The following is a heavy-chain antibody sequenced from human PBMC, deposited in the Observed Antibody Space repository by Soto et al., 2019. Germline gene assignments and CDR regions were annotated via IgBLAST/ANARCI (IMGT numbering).Heavy chain of an antibody. D-gene: IGHD6-13*01. CDR3: AKGEADYYYYMDV. V-gene: IGHV3-23*01. J-gene: IGHJ6*03. CDR2: ISGRGSSP. CDR1: GFRFINYA. Sequence: GGSLRLSSTASGFRFINYAMSWVLQAPGKGLEWVSGISGRGSSPYYADSVKGRFTISRDNSKNTLYLQMNSLRAEDTAVYYCAKGEADYYYYMDVWGKGTTVTVSS.